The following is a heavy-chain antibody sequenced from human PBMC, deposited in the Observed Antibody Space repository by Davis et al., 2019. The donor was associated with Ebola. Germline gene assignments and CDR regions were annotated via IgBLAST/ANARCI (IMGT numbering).Heavy chain of an antibody. Sequence: MPSETLSLTCTVSGGSISSGDYYWSWIRQPPGKGLEWIGYIYYSGRTYYNPSLKSRVTISVDTSKNQFSLKLSSVTAADTAVYYCARGYYGGSRLFEYWGQGTLVTVSS. CDR3: ARGYYGGSRLFEY. CDR2: IYYSGRT. CDR1: GGSISSGDYY. V-gene: IGHV4-30-4*01. J-gene: IGHJ4*02. D-gene: IGHD4-23*01.